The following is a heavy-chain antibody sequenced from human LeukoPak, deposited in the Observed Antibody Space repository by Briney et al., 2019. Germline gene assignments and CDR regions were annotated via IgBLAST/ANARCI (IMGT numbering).Heavy chain of an antibody. D-gene: IGHD2-2*01. CDR3: ARSGPAAAPIPWWPFDY. CDR1: GGSISSSSYY. CDR2: IYYSGST. V-gene: IGHV4-39*07. J-gene: IGHJ4*02. Sequence: PSETLSLTCTVSGGSISSSSYYWGWIRQPPGKGLEWIGSIYYSGSTYYNPSLKSRVTISVDTSKNQFSLKLSSVTAADTAVYYCARSGPAAAPIPWWPFDYWGQGTLVTVSS.